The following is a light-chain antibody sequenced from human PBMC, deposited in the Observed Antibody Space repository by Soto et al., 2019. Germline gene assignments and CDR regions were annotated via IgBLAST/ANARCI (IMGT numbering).Light chain of an antibody. J-gene: IGKJ4*01. CDR2: GTS. Sequence: DVQMTQSPSSLSASIGDRVTLTCRASQNIAEFLNWYQVKSDKGPKLLIYGTSTLQSGVPSRFSGGGSGTEFTLNISNLHPEDFAVYYCQQFYSPVLSFGGGTRVELK. CDR1: QNIAEF. V-gene: IGKV1-39*01. CDR3: QQFYSPVLS.